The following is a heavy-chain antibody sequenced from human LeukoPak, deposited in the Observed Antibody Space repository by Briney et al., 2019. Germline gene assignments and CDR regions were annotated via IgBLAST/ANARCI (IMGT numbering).Heavy chain of an antibody. CDR3: ARGGIWTYYYDSSGYSGWFDP. Sequence: GGSLRLSCAASGFTFSSYWMHWVRQAPGKGLVWVSRINSNGSSTSYADSVKGRFTISRDNAKNTLYLQMNSLRAEDTAVYYCARGGIWTYYYDSSGYSGWFDPWGQGTLVTVSS. V-gene: IGHV3-74*01. D-gene: IGHD3-22*01. CDR2: INSNGSST. CDR1: GFTFSSYW. J-gene: IGHJ5*02.